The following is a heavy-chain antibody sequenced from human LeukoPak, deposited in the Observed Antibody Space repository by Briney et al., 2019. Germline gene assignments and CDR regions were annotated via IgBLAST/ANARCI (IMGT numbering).Heavy chain of an antibody. J-gene: IGHJ4*02. CDR2: IYSGGST. CDR3: ARAQNFDWLPSFDY. Sequence: PGGSLRLSCAASGFTVSSNYMSWVRQAPGKGLEWVSVIYSGGSTYYADSVKGRFTISRDNSKNTLYLQMNSLRAEDTAVYYCARAQNFDWLPSFDYWGQGTLVTVSS. CDR1: GFTVSSNY. V-gene: IGHV3-66*01. D-gene: IGHD3-9*01.